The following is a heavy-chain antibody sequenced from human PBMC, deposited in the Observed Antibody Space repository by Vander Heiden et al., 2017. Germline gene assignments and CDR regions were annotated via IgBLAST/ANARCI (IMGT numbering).Heavy chain of an antibody. D-gene: IGHD6-19*01. V-gene: IGHV3-21*01. CDR1: GFTFSSYS. CDR3: ARDRDPYSSGWYGWFDP. Sequence: EVPLVESGGGLVKPGGSLRLSCAASGFTFSSYSMNWVRQAPGKGLEWVSSISSSSSYIYYADSVKGRFTISRDNAKNSLYLQMNSLRAEDTAVYYCARDRDPYSSGWYGWFDPWGQGTLVTVSS. J-gene: IGHJ5*02. CDR2: ISSSSSYI.